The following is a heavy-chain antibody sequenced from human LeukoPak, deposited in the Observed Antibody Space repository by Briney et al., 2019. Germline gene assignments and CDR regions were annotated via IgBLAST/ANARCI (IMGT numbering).Heavy chain of an antibody. CDR3: ARDPRGWLLDKGYFDY. CDR1: GGSISSYY. D-gene: IGHD3-22*01. J-gene: IGHJ4*02. Sequence: SETLSLTCTVSGGSISSYYWSWIRQPPGKGLEWIGYIYYSGSTNYNPPLKSRVTISVDTSKNQFSLRLSSVTAADTAVYYCARDPRGWLLDKGYFDYWGQGTLVTVSS. V-gene: IGHV4-59*01. CDR2: IYYSGST.